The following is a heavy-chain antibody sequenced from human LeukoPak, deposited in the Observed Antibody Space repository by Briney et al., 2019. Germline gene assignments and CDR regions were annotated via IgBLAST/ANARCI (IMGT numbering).Heavy chain of an antibody. J-gene: IGHJ4*02. Sequence: KPSETLSLTCAVSGVSFSTYYWSWIRQSPEKGLEWIGEVNHSGYTNYNLSLKSRVSISVDTSKNQFSLKLSSVTAADTAVYYCARQLYGSDYWGQGTLVTVSS. V-gene: IGHV4-34*01. CDR1: GVSFSTYY. CDR2: VNHSGYT. CDR3: ARQLYGSDY. D-gene: IGHD4-17*01.